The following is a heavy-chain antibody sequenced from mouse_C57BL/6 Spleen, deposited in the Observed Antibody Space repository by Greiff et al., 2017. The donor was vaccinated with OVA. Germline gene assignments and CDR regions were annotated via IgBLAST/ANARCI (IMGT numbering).Heavy chain of an antibody. D-gene: IGHD2-3*01. CDR3: ARGDDGYYLYYFDY. Sequence: ESGPGLVKPSQSLSLTCSVTGYSITSGYYWNWIRQFPGNKLEWMGYISYDGSNNYNPSLKNRISITRDTSKNQFFLKLNSVTTEDTATXYCARGDDGYYLYYFDYWGQGTTLTVSS. CDR2: ISYDGSN. CDR1: GYSITSGYY. V-gene: IGHV3-6*01. J-gene: IGHJ2*01.